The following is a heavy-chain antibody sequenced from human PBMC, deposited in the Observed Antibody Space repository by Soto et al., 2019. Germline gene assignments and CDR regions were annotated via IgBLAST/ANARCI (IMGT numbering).Heavy chain of an antibody. Sequence: SETLSLTCTVSGVSISSYYWSWIRQPPGKGLEWIGYIYYSGSTNYNPSLKSRVTISVDTSKNQFSLKLSSVTAADTAVYYCERYSSSWYENWFDPWGQGTLVTVSS. CDR3: ERYSSSWYENWFDP. CDR1: GVSISSYY. V-gene: IGHV4-59*01. D-gene: IGHD6-13*01. J-gene: IGHJ5*02. CDR2: IYYSGST.